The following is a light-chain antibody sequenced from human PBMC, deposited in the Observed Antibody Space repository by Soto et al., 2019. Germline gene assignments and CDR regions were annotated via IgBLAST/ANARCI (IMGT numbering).Light chain of an antibody. CDR1: QSVSSSY. V-gene: IGKV3-20*01. J-gene: IGKJ1*01. Sequence: EIVLTQSPGTLSLSPGERATLSCRASQSVSSSYLAWYQQKPGQAPRLLIYGASSRATGIPDGFSGSGSGTDFTRTISRLEPEDFAVYYCQQYGSSPETFGQGTKLEIQ. CDR2: GAS. CDR3: QQYGSSPET.